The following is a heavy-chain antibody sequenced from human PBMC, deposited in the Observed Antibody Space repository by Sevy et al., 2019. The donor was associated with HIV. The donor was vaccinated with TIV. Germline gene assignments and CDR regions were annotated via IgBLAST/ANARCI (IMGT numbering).Heavy chain of an antibody. CDR1: GGTFSSYA. V-gene: IGHV1-69*13. Sequence: ASVKVSCKASGGTFSSYAISWVRQAPGQGLEWMGRIIPIFGTANYAQKFQGRVTITADESTSTAYMELSSLRSEDTAVYYCARDPLRYPEPGSNWFDPWGQGTLVTISS. D-gene: IGHD3-9*01. CDR2: IIPIFGTA. J-gene: IGHJ5*02. CDR3: ARDPLRYPEPGSNWFDP.